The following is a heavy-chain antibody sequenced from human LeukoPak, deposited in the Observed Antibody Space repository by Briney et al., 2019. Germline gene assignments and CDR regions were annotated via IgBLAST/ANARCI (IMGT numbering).Heavy chain of an antibody. CDR2: ISAYNGNT. J-gene: IGHJ5*02. D-gene: IGHD2-2*01. CDR3: ARNPLPAASGWFDP. V-gene: IGHV1-18*04. Sequence: ASVKVSCKASGYTFTSYGISWVRQAPGQGLEWMGWISAYNGNTNYAQKLQGRVTITTDTSTSTAYMELRSLRSDDTAVYYCARNPLPAASGWFDPWGQGTLVTVSS. CDR1: GYTFTSYG.